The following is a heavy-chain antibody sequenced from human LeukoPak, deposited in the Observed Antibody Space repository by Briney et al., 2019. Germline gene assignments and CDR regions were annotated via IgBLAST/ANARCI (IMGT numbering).Heavy chain of an antibody. CDR1: GGSFSGYY. CDR3: ARGPWNWNYHRYYGMDV. D-gene: IGHD1-7*01. Sequence: SETLSLTCAVYGGSFSGYYWSWIRQPPGKGLEWIGEINHSGSTNYNPSLKSRVTISVDTSKNQFSLKLSSVTAADTAVYYCARGPWNWNYHRYYGMDVWGQGTTVTVSS. J-gene: IGHJ6*02. CDR2: INHSGST. V-gene: IGHV4-34*01.